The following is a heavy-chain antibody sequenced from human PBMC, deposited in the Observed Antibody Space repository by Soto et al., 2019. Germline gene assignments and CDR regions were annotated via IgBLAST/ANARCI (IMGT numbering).Heavy chain of an antibody. CDR3: ARDVVGYCSGGSCRSDAFDI. D-gene: IGHD2-15*01. V-gene: IGHV4-31*03. J-gene: IGHJ3*02. CDR2: IYYSGST. Sequence: SETLSLTCTVSGGSISSGGYYWSWIRQHPGKGLEWIGYIYYSGSTYYNPSLKSRVTISVDTSKNQFSLKLSSVTAADTAVYYCARDVVGYCSGGSCRSDAFDIWGQGTMVTVSS. CDR1: GGSISSGGYY.